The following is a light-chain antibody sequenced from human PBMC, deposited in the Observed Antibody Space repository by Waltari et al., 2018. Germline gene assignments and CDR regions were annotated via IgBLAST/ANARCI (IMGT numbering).Light chain of an antibody. J-gene: IGLJ2*01. CDR3: QSYDTSLSLV. CDR1: GFNLGSGYD. CDR2: GIT. V-gene: IGLV1-40*01. Sequence: SVLTPPPSVSRAPGQGATISCTGSGFNLGSGYDVHRYQQMPGQPPKLLIYGITNRPSGVPARFSGSQSGTSASLAITGLQADDEADYYGQSYDTSLSLVFGGGTKLTVL.